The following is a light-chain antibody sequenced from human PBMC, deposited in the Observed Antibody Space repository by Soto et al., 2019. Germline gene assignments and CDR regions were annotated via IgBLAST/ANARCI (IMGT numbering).Light chain of an antibody. J-gene: IGKJ5*01. Sequence: DIQLTQSPSFLSASVGDRVTITCRASQGISSYLAWYQQKPGKAPKLLIYGASTLQSGVPSRFSGSGSGTDFTLTISSLEPDDFADYFSQQLSTSPINFGQGTRLEIK. CDR3: QQLSTSPIN. V-gene: IGKV1-9*01. CDR1: QGISSY. CDR2: GAS.